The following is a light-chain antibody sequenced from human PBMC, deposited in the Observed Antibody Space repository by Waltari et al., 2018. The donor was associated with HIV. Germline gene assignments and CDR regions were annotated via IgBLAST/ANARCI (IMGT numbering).Light chain of an antibody. CDR2: EVF. V-gene: IGLV2-8*01. CDR1: TSDVGASHY. CDR3: TSYAGRNTFV. Sequence: QSALTQPPSASGSPGQSVTISCTGKTSDVGASHYVTLYQQHPGKAPKLMIYEVFKRPSGVPDRFSGSKSGNTASLTVSGLQAEDEADYYCTSYAGRNTFVFGGGTKLTVL. J-gene: IGLJ2*01.